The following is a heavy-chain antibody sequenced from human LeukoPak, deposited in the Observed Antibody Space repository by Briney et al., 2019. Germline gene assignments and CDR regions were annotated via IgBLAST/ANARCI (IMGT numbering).Heavy chain of an antibody. Sequence: LPGGPLRLSCAASGFTFSSYAMSWVRQAPGKGLEWVSAISGSGGSTYYADSVKGRFTISRDNSKNTLYLQMNSLRAEDTAVYYCAKDEAVAANPFRYWGQGTLVTVSS. V-gene: IGHV3-23*01. CDR1: GFTFSSYA. J-gene: IGHJ4*02. D-gene: IGHD6-19*01. CDR2: ISGSGGST. CDR3: AKDEAVAANPFRY.